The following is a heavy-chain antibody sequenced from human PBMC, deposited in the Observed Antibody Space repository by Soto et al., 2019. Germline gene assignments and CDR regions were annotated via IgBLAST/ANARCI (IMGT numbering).Heavy chain of an antibody. Sequence: QVQLQESGPGLVKPSETLSLTCTVSGGSISSYYWSWIRQPPGKGLEWIGYISYSGSTNYNPSLKSRVTRSVDTSKNQCSRKLSSVTAADTAVYYCARRYGGTFDYWGQGTLVTVSS. CDR1: GGSISSYY. CDR2: ISYSGST. J-gene: IGHJ4*02. CDR3: ARRYGGTFDY. D-gene: IGHD2-15*01. V-gene: IGHV4-59*08.